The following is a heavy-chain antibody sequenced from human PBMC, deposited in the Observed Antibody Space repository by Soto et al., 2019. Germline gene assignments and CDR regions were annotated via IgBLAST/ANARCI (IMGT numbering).Heavy chain of an antibody. V-gene: IGHV1-3*01. J-gene: IGHJ4*02. Sequence: QVQLVQSGAEVKKPGASVKVSCKASGYTFTSYAMHWVRQAPGQRLEWMGWINAGNGNTKYSQKFQGRVTITRDTSASTAYMELSSLRSEDTAVYYCARGGRGVLWFGELLTLGPFDYWGQGTLVTVSS. CDR3: ARGGRGVLWFGELLTLGPFDY. CDR2: INAGNGNT. D-gene: IGHD3-10*01. CDR1: GYTFTSYA.